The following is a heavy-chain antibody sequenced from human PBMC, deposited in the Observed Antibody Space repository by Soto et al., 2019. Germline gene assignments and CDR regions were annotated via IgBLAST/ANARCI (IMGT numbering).Heavy chain of an antibody. D-gene: IGHD1-26*01. CDR2: INPNSGGT. Sequence: ASVKVSYRASGYTFTGHYMHGVRQAPGQGLEWMGWINPNSGGTNYAQKFQGRVTMTRETSISTAYMELSRLRSDDTAVYYCARYPYYGVRYFEYCARRTLVHV. CDR3: ARYPYYGVRYFEY. CDR1: GYTFTGHY. J-gene: IGHJ4*01. V-gene: IGHV1-2*02.